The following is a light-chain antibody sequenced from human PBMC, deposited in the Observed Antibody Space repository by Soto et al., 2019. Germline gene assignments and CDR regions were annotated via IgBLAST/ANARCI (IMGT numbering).Light chain of an antibody. J-gene: IGKJ2*01. V-gene: IGKV1-39*01. CDR1: QSINIY. Sequence: QMTQSPSSLSASVGDSVTVTCRASQSINIYLNWYQQKPGKAPTLLIYGASSLQSGVPSRFTGGGSRTDFTLTISSLQPEDFATFYCQQSYRSPYTFGQGTKLEIK. CDR2: GAS. CDR3: QQSYRSPYT.